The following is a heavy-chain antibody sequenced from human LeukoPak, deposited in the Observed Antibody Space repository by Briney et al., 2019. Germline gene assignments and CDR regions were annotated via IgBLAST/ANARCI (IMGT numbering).Heavy chain of an antibody. CDR2: ISAYNGNT. J-gene: IGHJ5*02. Sequence: GASVKVSCKASGYIFTSYGISWVRQAPGQGLEWMGWISAYNGNTNYAQKLQGRVTMTTDTSTSTAYMELRSLRSDDTAVYYCARVEGDSSGSNWFDPWGQGTLVTVSS. CDR1: GYIFTSYG. V-gene: IGHV1-18*01. CDR3: ARVEGDSSGSNWFDP. D-gene: IGHD6-19*01.